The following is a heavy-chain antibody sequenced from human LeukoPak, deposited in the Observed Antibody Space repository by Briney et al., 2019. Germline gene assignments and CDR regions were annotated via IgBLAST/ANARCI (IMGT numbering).Heavy chain of an antibody. V-gene: IGHV3-30-3*01. CDR2: ISYDGSNK. D-gene: IGHD2-2*01. CDR1: GFTFSSYA. CDR3: ARDSDQLLEVRSAFDI. J-gene: IGHJ3*02. Sequence: PGRSLRLSCAASGFTFSSYAMHWVRQAPGKGLEWVAVISYDGSNKYYADSVKGRFTISRDNSKNTLYLQMNSLRAEDTAVYYCARDSDQLLEVRSAFDIWGQGTMVTVSS.